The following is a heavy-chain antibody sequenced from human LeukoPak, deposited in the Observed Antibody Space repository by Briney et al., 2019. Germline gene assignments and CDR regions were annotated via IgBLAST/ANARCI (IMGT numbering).Heavy chain of an antibody. J-gene: IGHJ4*02. CDR2: IYYSGST. CDR3: MRANGYGLIDY. D-gene: IGHD3-16*01. Sequence: SETLSLTCTVSGGSISSSSYYWGWIRQPPGKGLEWIGSIYYSGSTYYNPSLKSRVTISVDTSKNQFSLKLSSVTAADTAMYYCMRANGYGLIDYWGQGTLVTVSS. CDR1: GGSISSSSYY. V-gene: IGHV4-39*07.